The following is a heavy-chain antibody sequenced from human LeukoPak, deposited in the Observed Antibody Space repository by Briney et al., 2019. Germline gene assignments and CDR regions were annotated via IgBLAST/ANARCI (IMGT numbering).Heavy chain of an antibody. Sequence: SETLSLTCAVYGGSFSGYYWSWIRQPPGKGLEWIGSIYYSGSTYYNPSLKSRVTISVDTSKNQFSLKLSSVTAADTAVYYCARVRWLQFFDYWGQGTLVTVSS. CDR1: GGSFSGYY. CDR2: IYYSGST. J-gene: IGHJ4*02. D-gene: IGHD5-24*01. V-gene: IGHV4-34*01. CDR3: ARVRWLQFFDY.